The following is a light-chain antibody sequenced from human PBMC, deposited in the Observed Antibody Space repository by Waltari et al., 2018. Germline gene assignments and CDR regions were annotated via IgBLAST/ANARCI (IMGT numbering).Light chain of an antibody. CDR1: SSDVGRFNY. CDR2: DVN. V-gene: IGLV2-11*01. CDR3: CSYAGSYTLV. Sequence: QSALTQPRSVSGSPGQSVTISCTGTSSDVGRFNYVPWHQHHPGKAPKLMIYDVNKRPSGVPDRFSGSKSGNTASLTISGLQAEDEADYYCCSYAGSYTLVFGGGTKLTVL. J-gene: IGLJ3*02.